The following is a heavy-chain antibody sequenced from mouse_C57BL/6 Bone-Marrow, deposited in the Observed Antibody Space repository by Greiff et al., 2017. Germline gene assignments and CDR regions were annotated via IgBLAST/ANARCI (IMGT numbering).Heavy chain of an antibody. CDR1: GYTFTSYW. Sequence: QVQLQQPGAELVKPGASVKMSCKASGYTFTSYWITWVKQRPGQGLEWIGDIYPGSGSTNYNEKFKSKATLTVDTSSSTAYMQLSSLTSEDSAVYYCAREGIYSDYSWFAYWGQGTLVTVSA. D-gene: IGHD2-4*01. CDR3: AREGIYSDYSWFAY. CDR2: IYPGSGST. J-gene: IGHJ3*01. V-gene: IGHV1-55*01.